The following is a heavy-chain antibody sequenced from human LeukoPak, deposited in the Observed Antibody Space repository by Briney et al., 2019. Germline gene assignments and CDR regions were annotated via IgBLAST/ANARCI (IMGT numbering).Heavy chain of an antibody. CDR3: ARVRDDSSGYYLGWFDP. Sequence: SETLSLTCAVYGGSFSGYYWSWLRQPPGKGLEWIGEINHSGSTNYNPSLKSRVTISVDTSKNQFSLKLSSVTAADTAVYYCARVRDDSSGYYLGWFDPWGQGTLVTVSS. J-gene: IGHJ5*02. D-gene: IGHD3-22*01. V-gene: IGHV4-34*01. CDR1: GGSFSGYY. CDR2: INHSGST.